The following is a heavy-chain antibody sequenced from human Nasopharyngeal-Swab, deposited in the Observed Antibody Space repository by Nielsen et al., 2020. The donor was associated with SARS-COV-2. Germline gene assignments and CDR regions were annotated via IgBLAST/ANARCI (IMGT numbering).Heavy chain of an antibody. J-gene: IGHJ4*02. Sequence: GGSLRLSCAGSGFTFSVYGMNWVRQAPGKGLEWVSAISGSGGDTYYADSVKGRFTISRDNSKNTLYLRMNSLRAEDTAVYYCAKDGSSSPTYWGQGTLVTVSS. V-gene: IGHV3-23*01. CDR1: GFTFSVYG. D-gene: IGHD6-13*01. CDR3: AKDGSSSPTY. CDR2: ISGSGGDT.